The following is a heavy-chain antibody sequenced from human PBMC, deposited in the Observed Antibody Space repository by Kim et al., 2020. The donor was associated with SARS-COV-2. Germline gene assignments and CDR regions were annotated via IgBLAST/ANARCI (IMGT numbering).Heavy chain of an antibody. CDR3: AAISGSPFDY. CDR1: GFTFSSYA. D-gene: IGHD7-27*01. CDR2: ISYDGSNK. V-gene: IGHV3-30-3*01. Sequence: GGSLRLSCAASGFTFSSYAMHWVRQAPGKGLEWVAVISYDGSNKYYADSVKGRFTISRDNSKNTLYLQMNSLRAEDTAVYYCAAISGSPFDYWGQGTLVTVSS. J-gene: IGHJ4*02.